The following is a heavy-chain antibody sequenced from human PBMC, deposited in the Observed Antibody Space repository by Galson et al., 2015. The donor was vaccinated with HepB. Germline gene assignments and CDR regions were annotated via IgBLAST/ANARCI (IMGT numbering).Heavy chain of an antibody. CDR2: IIPIFRTT. V-gene: IGHV1-69*13. D-gene: IGHD5-18*01. CDR1: GGTFSSYS. J-gene: IGHJ2*01. Sequence: SVKVSCKASGGTFSSYSFSWVRQAPGQGLEWIGGIIPIFRTTNYAQKFQGRFTITADESTTTAYMDLSSLRSEDTAVYYCERGPGGGNNYGRYSYFDLWGRGTLFTVSS. CDR3: ERGPGGGNNYGRYSYFDL.